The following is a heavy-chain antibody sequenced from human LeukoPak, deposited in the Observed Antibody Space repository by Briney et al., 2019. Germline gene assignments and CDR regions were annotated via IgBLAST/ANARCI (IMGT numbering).Heavy chain of an antibody. J-gene: IGHJ3*01. CDR1: GFTFSRYT. CDR2: ISSSGNTK. D-gene: IGHD3-10*01. V-gene: IGHV3-48*04. Sequence: GGSLRLSCAASGFTFSRYTMNWVRQAPGKGLEWVSYISSSGNTKYYADSVRGRFTISRDNAKNSLYLQMSSLRAEDTAVYYCPRKGNAFDFWGQGTMVTVSS. CDR3: PRKGNAFDF.